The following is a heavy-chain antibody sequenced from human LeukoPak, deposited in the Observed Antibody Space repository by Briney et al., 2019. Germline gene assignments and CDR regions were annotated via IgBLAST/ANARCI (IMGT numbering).Heavy chain of an antibody. J-gene: IGHJ4*01. CDR1: GGSISSYY. Sequence: SETLSLTCTVSGGSISSYYWSSIRQPPGKGLEWIWYIYYSGSTNYNPSLNSRVTISVDTSKNQSSLKLSSVTAADTAVYYCAREAPDYGSGSYYFDYWGHGTLVTVSS. CDR3: AREAPDYGSGSYYFDY. V-gene: IGHV4-59*12. CDR2: IYYSGST. D-gene: IGHD3-10*01.